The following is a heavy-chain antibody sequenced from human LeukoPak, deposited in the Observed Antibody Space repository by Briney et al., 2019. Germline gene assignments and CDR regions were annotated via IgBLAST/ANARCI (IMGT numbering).Heavy chain of an antibody. CDR1: GFTFSSYA. CDR3: AKDPSIAAAGTYDY. D-gene: IGHD6-13*01. J-gene: IGHJ4*02. Sequence: PGWSLRLSCAASGFTFSSYAMSWVRQAPGKGLEWVSAISGSGGSTYYADSVKGRFTISRDNSKNTLYLQMNSLRAEDTAVYYCAKDPSIAAAGTYDYWGQGTLVTVSS. CDR2: ISGSGGST. V-gene: IGHV3-23*01.